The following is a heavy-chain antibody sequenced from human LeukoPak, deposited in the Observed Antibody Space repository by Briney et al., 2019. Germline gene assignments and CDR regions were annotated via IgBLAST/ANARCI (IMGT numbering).Heavy chain of an antibody. Sequence: GRSLRLSCAASGFTFRSYAMHWVRQAPGKGLEWVAGISYDGSNKYYADSVKGRFTISRDNSKNTLYLQMNSLRAEDTAVYYCARTRERFTVVTPFAFDIWGQGTMVTVSS. CDR1: GFTFRSYA. J-gene: IGHJ3*02. V-gene: IGHV3-30-3*01. D-gene: IGHD4-23*01. CDR3: ARTRERFTVVTPFAFDI. CDR2: ISYDGSNK.